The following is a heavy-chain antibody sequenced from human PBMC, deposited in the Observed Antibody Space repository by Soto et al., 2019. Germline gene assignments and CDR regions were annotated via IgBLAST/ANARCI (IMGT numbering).Heavy chain of an antibody. D-gene: IGHD4-17*01. Sequence: SETLSLTCTVSGGSISSYYWSWIRQPPGKGLEWIGYIYYSGSTNYNPSLKSRVTISVDTSKNQFSLKLSSVTAADTAVYYCARRVGDYGDYPAGYYYYMDVWGKGTTVTVSS. CDR3: ARRVGDYGDYPAGYYYYMDV. CDR2: IYYSGST. CDR1: GGSISSYY. V-gene: IGHV4-59*01. J-gene: IGHJ6*03.